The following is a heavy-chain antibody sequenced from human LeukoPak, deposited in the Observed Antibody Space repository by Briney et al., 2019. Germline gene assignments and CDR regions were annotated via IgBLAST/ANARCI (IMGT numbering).Heavy chain of an antibody. CDR2: INPSGGST. CDR1: GYTFTSFY. CDR3: ARDFYVGGATLSLFYY. J-gene: IGHJ4*02. D-gene: IGHD1-26*01. Sequence: ASVKVSCKASGYTFTSFYMHWVRQAPGQGLEWMGIINPSGGSTSYAQKFQGRVTMTRDTSTSTVYMELSSLRSEDTAVYYCARDFYVGGATLSLFYYWGQGTLVTVSS. V-gene: IGHV1-46*01.